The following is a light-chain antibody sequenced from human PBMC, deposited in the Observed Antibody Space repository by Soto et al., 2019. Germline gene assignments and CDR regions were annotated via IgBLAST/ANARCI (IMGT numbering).Light chain of an antibody. V-gene: IGKV1-5*03. J-gene: IGKJ3*01. Sequence: DIQMTQSPSTLSASVGDRVTITCRASQYGGNWLAWYQQKPGTAPKLLIYRASTLESGVPSRFSGSGSGSDFALTINSLQPDDFATYFCQHYDTYSGTFGPGTKVDIK. CDR3: QHYDTYSGT. CDR2: RAS. CDR1: QYGGNW.